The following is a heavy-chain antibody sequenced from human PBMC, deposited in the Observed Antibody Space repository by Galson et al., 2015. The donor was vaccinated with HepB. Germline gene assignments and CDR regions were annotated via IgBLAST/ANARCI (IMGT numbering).Heavy chain of an antibody. Sequence: SVKVSCKVSGYTLTELSMHWVRQAPGKGLEWMGGFDPEDGETIYAQKFQGRVTMTEDTSTDTAYMELSSLRSEDTAVDYCATTSYLYGDYGGGAFEIWGQGTMVTVSS. D-gene: IGHD4-17*01. V-gene: IGHV1-24*01. CDR3: ATTSYLYGDYGGGAFEI. CDR2: FDPEDGET. J-gene: IGHJ3*02. CDR1: GYTLTELS.